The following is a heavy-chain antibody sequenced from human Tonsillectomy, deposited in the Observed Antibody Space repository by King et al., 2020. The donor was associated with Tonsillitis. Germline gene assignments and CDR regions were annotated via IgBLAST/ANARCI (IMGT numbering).Heavy chain of an antibody. CDR3: ARDGQDRGSSQYYFDY. CDR2: INPSGGST. D-gene: IGHD1-26*01. CDR1: GYTITSYY. J-gene: IGHJ4*02. Sequence: VQLVESGAEVKKPGASVTVSCTASGYTITSYYMHWVRQAPGQGLEWMGIINPSGGSTSYAQKFQGRVTMTRDTSTSTVYMELSSMRSEDTVVYYCARDGQDRGSSQYYFDYWGQGTLVTVSS. V-gene: IGHV1-46*01.